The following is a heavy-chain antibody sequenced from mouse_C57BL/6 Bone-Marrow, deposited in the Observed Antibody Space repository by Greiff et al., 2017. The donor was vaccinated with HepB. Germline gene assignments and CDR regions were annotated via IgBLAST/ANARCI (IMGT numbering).Heavy chain of an antibody. V-gene: IGHV1-42*01. CDR2: INPSTGGT. Sequence: SLPYLFNPFSSFKISCKASGYSFTGYYMNWVKQSPEKSLEWIGEINPSTGGTTYNQKFKAKATLTVDKSSSTAYMQLKSLTSEDSAVYYCASLGSPYWYFDVWGTGTTVTVSS. CDR3: ASLGSPYWYFDV. CDR1: GYSFTGYY. D-gene: IGHD1-1*01. J-gene: IGHJ1*03.